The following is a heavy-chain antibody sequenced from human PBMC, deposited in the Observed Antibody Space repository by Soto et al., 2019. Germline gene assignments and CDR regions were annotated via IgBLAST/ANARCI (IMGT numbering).Heavy chain of an antibody. CDR3: AKDIGRFLEWLLYGYYYYGMDV. CDR1: GFTFDDYA. D-gene: IGHD3-3*01. V-gene: IGHV3-9*01. CDR2: ISWNSGSI. J-gene: IGHJ6*02. Sequence: EVQLVESGGGLVQPGRSLRLSCAASGFTFDDYAMPWVRQAPGKGLEWVSGISWNSGSIGYADSVKGRFTISRDNAKNSLYLQMNSLRAEDTALYYCAKDIGRFLEWLLYGYYYYGMDVWGQGTTVTVSS.